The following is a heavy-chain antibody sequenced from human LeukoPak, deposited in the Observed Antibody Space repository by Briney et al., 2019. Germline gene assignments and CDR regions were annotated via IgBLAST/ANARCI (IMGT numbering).Heavy chain of an antibody. CDR3: ARDAPAAMTRAGYYGMDV. CDR2: INHSGST. V-gene: IGHV4-34*01. CDR1: GGSFSGYY. Sequence: PSETLSLTCAVYGGSFSGYYWSWIGQPPGKGLEWNGEINHSGSTNYNPSLESRVTISVDTSKNQFSLKLSSVTAADTAVYYCARDAPAAMTRAGYYGMDVWGQGTTVTV. D-gene: IGHD2-2*01. J-gene: IGHJ6*02.